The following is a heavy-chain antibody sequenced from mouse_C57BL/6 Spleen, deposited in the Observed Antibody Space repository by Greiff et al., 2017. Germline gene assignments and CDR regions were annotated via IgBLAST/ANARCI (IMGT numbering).Heavy chain of an antibody. CDR3: ARGEGSSLDY. CDR2: IHPNSGST. CDR1: GYTFTSYW. Sequence: VQLQQSGAELVKPGASVKLSCKASGYTFTSYWMHWVKQSPGQGLEWIGMIHPNSGSTNYNEKFKSKATLAVDKSSSTAYMQLSSLTSEDSAVYYCARGEGSSLDYWGQGTTLTVSS. V-gene: IGHV1-64*01. J-gene: IGHJ2*01. D-gene: IGHD1-1*01.